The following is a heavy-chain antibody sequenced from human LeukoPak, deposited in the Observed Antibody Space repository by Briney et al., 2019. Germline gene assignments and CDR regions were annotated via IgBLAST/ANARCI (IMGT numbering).Heavy chain of an antibody. CDR1: GGSISSGGYN. V-gene: IGHV4-30-2*01. J-gene: IGHJ4*02. Sequence: SQTLSLTCTVSGGSISSGGYNWSWIRQPPGRGLEWIGYSYHSGSTYYNPSLKSRVTISVDRSKNQFSLKLSSVTAADTAVYYCARGSVRGLDYWGQGTLVTVSS. CDR3: ARGSVRGLDY. CDR2: SYHSGST. D-gene: IGHD1-26*01.